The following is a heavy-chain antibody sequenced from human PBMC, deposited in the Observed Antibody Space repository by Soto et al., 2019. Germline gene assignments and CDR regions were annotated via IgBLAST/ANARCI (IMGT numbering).Heavy chain of an antibody. D-gene: IGHD3-22*01. CDR3: ARDPRGGYPSRCDY. V-gene: IGHV1-3*01. CDR1: GYTFTSYA. CDR2: INAGNGNT. J-gene: IGHJ4*02. Sequence: QVQLVQSGAEVKKPGASVKVSCKASGYTFTSYAMHWVRQAPGQRLEWMGWINAGNGNTKYSQKFQGRVTITRDTSASTAYMELSSRRSEATAVYYWARDPRGGYPSRCDYWGQGTLVTVSS.